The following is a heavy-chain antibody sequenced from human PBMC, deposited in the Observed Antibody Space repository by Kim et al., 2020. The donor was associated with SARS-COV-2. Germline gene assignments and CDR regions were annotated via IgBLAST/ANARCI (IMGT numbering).Heavy chain of an antibody. CDR1: GFTFSSFT. J-gene: IGHJ4*02. CDR2: ISSTSNYI. D-gene: IGHD3-10*01. V-gene: IGHV3-21*01. CDR3: ARGRFGERRFDY. Sequence: GGSLRLSCAASGFTFSSFTMYWVRQAPGKGLEWVSSISSTSNYIYYADSVKGRFTISRDNAQNSLYLQMNSLRAEDTAVFYCARGRFGERRFDYWGQGTLVTVSS.